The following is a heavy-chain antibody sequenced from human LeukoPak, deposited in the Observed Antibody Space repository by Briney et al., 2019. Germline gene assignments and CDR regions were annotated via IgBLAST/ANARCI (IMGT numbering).Heavy chain of an antibody. D-gene: IGHD3-10*01. Sequence: GGSLRLSCAASGFTVSSNYMSWVRQAPGKGLEWVSVIYSGGSTYYADSVKGRFTISRDNSKNTLYLQMNSLRAEDTAVYYCAKTLSRTAYYYGSGSPPDYWGQGTLVTVSS. CDR2: IYSGGST. CDR1: GFTVSSNY. V-gene: IGHV3-53*01. CDR3: AKTLSRTAYYYGSGSPPDY. J-gene: IGHJ4*02.